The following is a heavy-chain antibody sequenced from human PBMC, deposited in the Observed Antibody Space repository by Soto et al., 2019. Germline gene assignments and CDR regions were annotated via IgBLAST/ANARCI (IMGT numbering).Heavy chain of an antibody. CDR1: GGTFSSYA. J-gene: IGHJ5*02. Sequence: QVQLVQSGAEVKKPGSSVKVSCKASGGTFSSYAISWVRQAPGQGLEWMGGIIPIFGTANYAQKFQGRVTITADKSTSTAYMELSSLRSEDSAVYYCAMGSWFILTGYSPCWFDPWGQGTLVTVSS. CDR2: IIPIFGTA. CDR3: AMGSWFILTGYSPCWFDP. D-gene: IGHD3-9*01. V-gene: IGHV1-69*06.